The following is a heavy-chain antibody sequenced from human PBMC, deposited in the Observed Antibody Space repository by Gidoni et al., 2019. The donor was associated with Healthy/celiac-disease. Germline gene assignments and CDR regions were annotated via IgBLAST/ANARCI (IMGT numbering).Heavy chain of an antibody. CDR3: ASFTSGSYFDY. CDR2: IYYSGST. D-gene: IGHD1-26*01. CDR1: GGSISSSSYY. J-gene: IGHJ4*02. Sequence: QLQLQESCPGLVKPSATLSPTCTVSGGSISSSSYYWGWIRQPPGKGLEWIGSIYYSGSTYYNPALKSRVTISVDTSKNQFSLKLSSVTAADTAVYYCASFTSGSYFDYWGQGTLVTVSS. V-gene: IGHV4-39*01.